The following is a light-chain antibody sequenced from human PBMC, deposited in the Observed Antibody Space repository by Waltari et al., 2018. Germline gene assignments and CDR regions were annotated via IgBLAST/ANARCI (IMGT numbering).Light chain of an antibody. CDR2: GAS. CDR3: QQYNDGPPLT. Sequence: CRASQGVSSNLAWYQQKPGQPPRLLIYGASTRATGIPARFSGSGSVTEFTLTISSLQSEDFAVYYCQQYNDGPPLTFGGGTKVEIK. V-gene: IGKV3-15*01. CDR1: QGVSSN. J-gene: IGKJ4*01.